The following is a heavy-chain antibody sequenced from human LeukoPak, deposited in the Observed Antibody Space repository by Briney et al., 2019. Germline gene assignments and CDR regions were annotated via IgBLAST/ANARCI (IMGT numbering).Heavy chain of an antibody. J-gene: IGHJ3*02. CDR2: IIPLFGTA. V-gene: IGHV1-69*13. CDR3: ASDVLEMEGDGFDI. CDR1: GGTFSNYA. D-gene: IGHD1-1*01. Sequence: GASVKVSCKASGGTFSNYAIHWVRQAPGQGLEWVGGIIPLFGTANYAQNLQGRVTITADESTSTAYVKVSNLRSEDTAVYYCASDVLEMEGDGFDIWGQGTLVTVSS.